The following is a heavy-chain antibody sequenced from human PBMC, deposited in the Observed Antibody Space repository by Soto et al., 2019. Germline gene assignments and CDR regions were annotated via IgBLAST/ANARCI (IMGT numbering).Heavy chain of an antibody. V-gene: IGHV1-3*01. D-gene: IGHD2-15*01. CDR1: GCTFTSYA. CDR3: ASLVAANRGDAFDI. Sequence: GASVKVACKASGCTFTSYAMLWVRQAPGQRLEWMGWINAGNGNTKYSQKFQGRVTITRDTSASTAYMELSSLRSEDTAVYYCASLVAANRGDAFDIWGQGTMVTVSS. J-gene: IGHJ3*02. CDR2: INAGNGNT.